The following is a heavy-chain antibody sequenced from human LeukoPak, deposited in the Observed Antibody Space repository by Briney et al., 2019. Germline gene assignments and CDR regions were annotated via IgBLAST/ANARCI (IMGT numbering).Heavy chain of an antibody. V-gene: IGHV6-1*01. J-gene: IGHJ4*02. CDR2: TYYRSKWYN. Sequence: SQTLSLTCAISGDSVSRTNIAWNCIRQSPSRGLECLGRTYYRSKWYNDYAVSVQSRIIINPDTSKNQFSLQLNSVTPEDTAVYYCARGIGWPYFDYWGQGTLVTVSS. CDR1: GDSVSRTNIA. CDR3: ARGIGWPYFDY. D-gene: IGHD5-24*01.